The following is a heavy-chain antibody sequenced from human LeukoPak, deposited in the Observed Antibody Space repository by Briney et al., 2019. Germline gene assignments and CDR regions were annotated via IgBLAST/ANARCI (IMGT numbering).Heavy chain of an antibody. V-gene: IGHV1-18*01. CDR3: ARVGGAVAGTDGVWFDP. D-gene: IGHD6-19*01. J-gene: IGHJ5*02. CDR1: GYTFTSYA. CDR2: ISAYNDNT. Sequence: GASVKVSCKASGYTFTSYAITWVRQAPGQGLEWMGWISAYNDNTNYAQKLQGRVTMTTDTSTSTAYMDLRSLRSDDTAVYYCARVGGAVAGTDGVWFDPWGQGTLVTVSS.